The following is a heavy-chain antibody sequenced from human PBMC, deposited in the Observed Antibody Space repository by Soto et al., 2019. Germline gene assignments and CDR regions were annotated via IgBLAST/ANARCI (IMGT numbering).Heavy chain of an antibody. CDR2: INPNSGDT. J-gene: IGHJ6*02. D-gene: IGHD1-26*01. Sequence: QVQLVQSGTEVKRPGDSVKVSCKASGYTFTGYYVHWVRQAPGQGLEWMGWINPNSGDTYLAQRFEGGVTMNRDTSIGTAYMELRGLTSDATAEYFCAKGGAIVAAGTRVYLYNAMEVWGQGTTVTVSS. CDR3: AKGGAIVAAGTRVYLYNAMEV. V-gene: IGHV1-2*02. CDR1: GYTFTGYY.